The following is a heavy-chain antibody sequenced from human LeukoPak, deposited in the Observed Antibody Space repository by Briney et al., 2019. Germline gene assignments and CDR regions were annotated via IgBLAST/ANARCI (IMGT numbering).Heavy chain of an antibody. J-gene: IGHJ4*02. CDR3: ASSGSRWYYFDY. Sequence: GGSLRLSCAASGFSFSNCWMSWVRQAPGKGLEWVANINQAGSVTYYVDSVKGRFTISRDNARNSLFLQMNSLRAEDTAVYYCASSGSRWYYFDYWGQGTLVTVSS. CDR2: INQAGSVT. CDR1: GFSFSNCW. V-gene: IGHV3-7*01. D-gene: IGHD1-26*01.